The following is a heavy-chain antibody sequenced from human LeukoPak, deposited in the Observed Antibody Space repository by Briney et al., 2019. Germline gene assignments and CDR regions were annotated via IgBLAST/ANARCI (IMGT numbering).Heavy chain of an antibody. CDR3: ARKPIVGNAWYYFDY. CDR2: INHRGST. Sequence: SETLSLTCAVYGDSFSGYYWSWIRQPPGKGLEWIAEINHRGSTHYNPSLKSRVNISADTSKSQFSLKLSSVTAADTAVYYCARKPIVGNAWYYFDYWGQGTLVIVSS. V-gene: IGHV4-34*01. CDR1: GDSFSGYY. J-gene: IGHJ4*02. D-gene: IGHD3-22*01.